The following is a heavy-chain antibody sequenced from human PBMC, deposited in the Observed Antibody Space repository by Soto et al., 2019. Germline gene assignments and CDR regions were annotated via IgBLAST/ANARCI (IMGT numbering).Heavy chain of an antibody. CDR3: AGLAGYSSPSYYYYGMDV. CDR2: IDPSDSYT. D-gene: IGHD6-6*01. Sequence: GESLKISCKASGYTFTTYWIGWVRLMPGRGLEWMGRIDPSDSYTNYSPSFQGHVTISADKSISTAYLQWSSLKASDTAMYYCAGLAGYSSPSYYYYGMDVWGQGTTVTVSS. V-gene: IGHV5-10-1*01. J-gene: IGHJ6*02. CDR1: GYTFTTYW.